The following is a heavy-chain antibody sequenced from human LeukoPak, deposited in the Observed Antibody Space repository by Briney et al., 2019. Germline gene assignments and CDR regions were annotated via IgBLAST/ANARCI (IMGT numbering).Heavy chain of an antibody. J-gene: IGHJ4*02. Sequence: HSGGSLRLSCAASGFTFSSYGMSWVRQAPGKGLEWVSAISGSGGSTYYADSVKGRFTISRDNSKNTLYLQMNSLRAEDTAVYYCAKDFNWRGGIAEDYWGQGTLVTVSS. CDR1: GFTFSSYG. CDR2: ISGSGGST. D-gene: IGHD6-13*01. CDR3: AKDFNWRGGIAEDY. V-gene: IGHV3-23*01.